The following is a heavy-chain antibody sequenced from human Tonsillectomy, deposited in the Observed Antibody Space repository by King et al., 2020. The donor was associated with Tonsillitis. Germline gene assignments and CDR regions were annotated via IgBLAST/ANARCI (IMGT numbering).Heavy chain of an antibody. J-gene: IGHJ3*02. D-gene: IGHD4-17*01. V-gene: IGHV3-30*18. CDR1: GFTFSSYG. CDR2: ISYDGSNK. Sequence: VQLVESGGGVVQPGRSLRLSCAASGFTFSSYGMHWVRQAPGKGLEWVAVISYDGSNKYYADSVKGRFTISRDNSKNTLYLQMNSLRAEDTAVYYCAKGWSTVTTVDAFDIWGQGTMVTVSS. CDR3: AKGWSTVTTVDAFDI.